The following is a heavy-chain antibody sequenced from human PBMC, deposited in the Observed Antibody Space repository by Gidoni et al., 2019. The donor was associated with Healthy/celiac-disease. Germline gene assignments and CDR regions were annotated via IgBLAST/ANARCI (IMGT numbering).Heavy chain of an antibody. CDR1: GGSFSGYY. D-gene: IGHD3-3*01. J-gene: IGHJ4*02. CDR2: INHSGST. V-gene: IGHV4-34*01. CDR3: ASRDFWSGYLDDY. Sequence: QVQLQQWGAGLLKPSETLSLTCAVYGGSFSGYYWSWIRQPPGKGLEWIGEINHSGSTNYNPSLKSRVTISVDTSKNQFSLKLSSVTAADTAVYYCASRDFWSGYLDDYWGQGTLVTVSS.